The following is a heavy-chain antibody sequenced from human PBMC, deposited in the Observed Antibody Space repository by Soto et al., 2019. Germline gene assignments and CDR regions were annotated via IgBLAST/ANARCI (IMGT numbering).Heavy chain of an antibody. CDR2: IYRTGST. V-gene: IGHV4-4*02. CDR1: GCSFTSNNW. CDR3: ASRDPGTSVDY. D-gene: IGHD1-7*01. J-gene: IGHJ4*02. Sequence: SEALSLTCAVSGCSFTSNNWWTWVRQPPGQGLEWIGEIYRTGSTNYNPSLKSRVTISLDKSENQFSLKVTSLTAADTAVYYCASRDPGTSVDYWGQGTLVTVSS.